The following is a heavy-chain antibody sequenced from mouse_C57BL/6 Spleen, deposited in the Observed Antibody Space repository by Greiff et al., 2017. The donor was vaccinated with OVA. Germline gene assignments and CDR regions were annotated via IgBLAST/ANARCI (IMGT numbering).Heavy chain of an antibody. V-gene: IGHV1-15*01. CDR2: IDPETGGT. D-gene: IGHD3-3*01. Sequence: QVQLQQSGAELVRPGASVTLSCKASGYTFTDYEMHWVKQTPVHGLEWIGAIDPETGGTASNQKFKGKAILTAAKSSSTAYMELRSLTSEDSAVYYCTRRRRADYYDDWGKGTTLTVAS. CDR1: GYTFTDYE. CDR3: TRRRRADYYDD. J-gene: IGHJ2*01.